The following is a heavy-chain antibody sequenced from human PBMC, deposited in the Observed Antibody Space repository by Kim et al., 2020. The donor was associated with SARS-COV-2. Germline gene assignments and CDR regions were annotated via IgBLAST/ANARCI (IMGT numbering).Heavy chain of an antibody. CDR1: GFTFSSYS. Sequence: GGSLRLSCAASGFTFSSYSMHWVRQAPGKGLEWVAVISYDGSNKYYADSVKGRFTISRDNSENTLYLRINSLRAEDTAVYYCARPTGGNYFGAFDYWGQGSLVTVSS. J-gene: IGHJ4*02. D-gene: IGHD1-26*01. V-gene: IGHV3-30*04. CDR2: ISYDGSNK. CDR3: ARPTGGNYFGAFDY.